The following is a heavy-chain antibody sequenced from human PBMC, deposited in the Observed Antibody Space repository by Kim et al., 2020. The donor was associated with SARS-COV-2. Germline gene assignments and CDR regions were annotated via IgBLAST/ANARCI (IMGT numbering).Heavy chain of an antibody. J-gene: IGHJ3*02. CDR2: RT. CDR3: ARGSRGSFVI. V-gene: IGHV4-61*02. Sequence: RTTYNPSLKSRVTISADTSKNQLTLNLSSVTAAETAVYYCARGSRGSFVIWGQGTMVTVSS. D-gene: IGHD3-10*01.